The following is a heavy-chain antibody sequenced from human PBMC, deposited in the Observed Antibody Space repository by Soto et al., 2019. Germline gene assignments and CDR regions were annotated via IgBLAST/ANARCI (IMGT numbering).Heavy chain of an antibody. CDR1: GGSISSGGYY. J-gene: IGHJ5*02. D-gene: IGHD2-15*01. CDR3: ARVRYCSGGSCYPRFDP. Sequence: QVQLQESGPGLVKPSQTLSLTCTVSGGSISSGGYYWSWIRQHPGKGLEWIGYIYYSGSTYYNPSLKGRVTISVDTSKNQCSLKLSSVTAADTAVYYCARVRYCSGGSCYPRFDPWGQGTLVTVSS. V-gene: IGHV4-31*03. CDR2: IYYSGST.